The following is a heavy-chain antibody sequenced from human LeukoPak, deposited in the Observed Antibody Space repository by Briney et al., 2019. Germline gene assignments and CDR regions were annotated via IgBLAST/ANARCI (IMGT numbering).Heavy chain of an antibody. Sequence: GGSLRLSCAASGFTVSSNYMSWVRQAPGKGLEWVSVIYSGGSTYYADSVKGRFTISRDNAKNTLYLQMNGVRAEDTAVYYCARDQIYCTGGYRYFDYWGRGTLVTVSS. D-gene: IGHD2-8*02. CDR2: IYSGGST. J-gene: IGHJ4*02. CDR3: ARDQIYCTGGYRYFDY. V-gene: IGHV3-66*01. CDR1: GFTVSSNY.